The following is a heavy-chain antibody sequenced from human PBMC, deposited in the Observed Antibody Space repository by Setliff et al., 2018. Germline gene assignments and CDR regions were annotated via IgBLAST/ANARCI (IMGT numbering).Heavy chain of an antibody. CDR3: AHRRGDYYDSSGYYYDY. CDR1: GFSLSTSGVG. J-gene: IGHJ4*02. Sequence: SGPTLVNPTQTLTLTCTFSGFSLSTSGVGVGWIRQPPGKALEWLALIYWNDDKRYSPSLKSRLTITKDTSKNQVVLTMTSMHPVDTATYYCAHRRGDYYDSSGYYYDYWGQGTLVTVSS. CDR2: IYWNDDK. V-gene: IGHV2-5*01. D-gene: IGHD3-22*01.